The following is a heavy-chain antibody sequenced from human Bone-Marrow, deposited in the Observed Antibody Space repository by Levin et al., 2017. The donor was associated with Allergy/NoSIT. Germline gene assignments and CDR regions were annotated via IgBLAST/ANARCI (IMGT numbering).Heavy chain of an antibody. CDR1: GFTFSPSW. Sequence: TGESLKISCAASGFTFSPSWMSWIRQAPGKGLEWVAHIDPEGTNKYYVDSTKGRFTISRDNAENSLYLQMNSLRPDDTVLYYCLHWYHSDRWGQGTLVTVSS. V-gene: IGHV3-7*01. CDR2: IDPEGTNK. D-gene: IGHD2-8*02. J-gene: IGHJ5*02. CDR3: LHWYHSDR.